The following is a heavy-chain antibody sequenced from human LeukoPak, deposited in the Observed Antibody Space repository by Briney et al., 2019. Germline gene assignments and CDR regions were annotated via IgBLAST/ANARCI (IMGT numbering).Heavy chain of an antibody. J-gene: IGHJ6*02. CDR1: GFTFSRDS. D-gene: IGHD3-16*01. V-gene: IGHV3-48*01. Sequence: PGGSLRLSCAASGFTFSRDSMNWVRQAPGKGLEWVSYINGGGSPIFYADSVRGRFTISRDNSKNTLYLQMNSLRAEDTAVYYCARSQAPYYDYVWGSHEAATDYYYGMDVWGQGTTVTVSS. CDR2: INGGGSPI. CDR3: ARSQAPYYDYVWGSHEAATDYYYGMDV.